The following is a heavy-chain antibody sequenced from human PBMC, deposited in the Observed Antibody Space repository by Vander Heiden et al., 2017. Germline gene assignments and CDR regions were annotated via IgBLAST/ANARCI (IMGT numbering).Heavy chain of an antibody. V-gene: IGHV3-30-3*01. CDR3: ARDRGYSGYDSDY. CDR1: GFTFSSYA. D-gene: IGHD5-12*01. Sequence: QVQLVESGGGVVQPGRSLRLSCAASGFTFSSYARHWVRQAPGKGLEWVAVISYDGSNKYYADSVKGRFTISRDNSKNTLYLQMNSLRAEDTAVYYCARDRGYSGYDSDYWGQGTLVTVSS. CDR2: ISYDGSNK. J-gene: IGHJ4*02.